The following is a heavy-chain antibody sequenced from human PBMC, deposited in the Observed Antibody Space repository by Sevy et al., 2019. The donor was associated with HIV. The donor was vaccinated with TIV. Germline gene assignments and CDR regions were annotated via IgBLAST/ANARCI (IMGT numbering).Heavy chain of an antibody. CDR3: AKWGPPAHYYYMDV. V-gene: IGHV3-23*01. J-gene: IGHJ6*03. D-gene: IGHD3-16*01. CDR1: GFTFSSYA. Sequence: GGSLRLSCAASGFTFSSYAMSWVRQAPGKGLEWVSAISGSGGSTYYADSVKGRFTISRDNSKNTLYLKMNSLRAEDTAVYYCAKWGPPAHYYYMDVWGKGTTVTVSS. CDR2: ISGSGGST.